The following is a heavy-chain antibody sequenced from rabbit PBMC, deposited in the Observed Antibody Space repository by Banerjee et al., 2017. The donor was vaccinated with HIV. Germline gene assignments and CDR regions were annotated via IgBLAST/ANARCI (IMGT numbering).Heavy chain of an antibody. D-gene: IGHD7-1*01. CDR3: ARYYPDSSGGMDL. J-gene: IGHJ6*01. V-gene: IGHV1S45*01. CDR2: IAAGSSGGT. CDR1: GFTLSSYW. Sequence: QEQLEESGGDLVKPEGSLTLTCTASGFTLSSYWICWVRQAPGKGLEWIACIAAGSSGGTYYANWAKGRFTISKASSTTVTLQMTSLTAADTATYFCARYYPDSSGGMDLWGPGTLVTVS.